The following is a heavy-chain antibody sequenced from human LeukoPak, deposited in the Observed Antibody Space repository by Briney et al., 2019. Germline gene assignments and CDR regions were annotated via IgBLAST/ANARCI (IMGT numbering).Heavy chain of an antibody. Sequence: GGSLRLSCAASGFTFSSYAMSWVRQAPGKGLEWVSAISGSGGSTYYADSVKGRFTIFRDNSKNTLYLQMNSLRAEDTAVYYCARLSKGGVTHFDYWGQGTLVTVSS. V-gene: IGHV3-23*01. CDR3: ARLSKGGVTHFDY. CDR1: GFTFSSYA. D-gene: IGHD2/OR15-2a*01. CDR2: ISGSGGST. J-gene: IGHJ4*02.